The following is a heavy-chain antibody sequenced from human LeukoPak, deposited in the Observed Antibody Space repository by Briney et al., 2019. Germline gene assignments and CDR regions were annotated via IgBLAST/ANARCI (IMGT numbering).Heavy chain of an antibody. V-gene: IGHV3-66*01. D-gene: IGHD6-13*01. CDR3: ARDLEAANTYYFDY. CDR2: ISSAGTT. J-gene: IGHJ4*02. Sequence: AGSLTLSCAASGFTVSSSYMSWVRQAPGKGLEWVSIISSAGTTYYADSVKGRFTISRDNSKNTVYLQVNSLRDEDTAVYYCARDLEAANTYYFDYWGRGTIDPVSS. CDR1: GFTVSSSY.